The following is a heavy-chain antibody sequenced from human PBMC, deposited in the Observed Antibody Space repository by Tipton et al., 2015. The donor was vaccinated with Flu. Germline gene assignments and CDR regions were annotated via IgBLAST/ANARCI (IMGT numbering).Heavy chain of an antibody. CDR2: IYTSGSS. J-gene: IGHJ6*02. V-gene: IGHV4-4*07. D-gene: IGHD6-13*01. CDR1: GDSISGYY. CDR3: ARDSAAHYGMDV. Sequence: TLSLTCTVSGDSISGYYWSWIRQPAGKGLEWIGRIYTSGSSDYNPSLKSRLTMSLDTSKNKFSLKLSSVTAADTAVYYCARDSAAHYGMDVWGQGTTVTVSS.